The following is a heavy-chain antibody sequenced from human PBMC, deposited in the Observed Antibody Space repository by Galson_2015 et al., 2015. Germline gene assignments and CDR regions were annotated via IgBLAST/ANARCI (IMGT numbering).Heavy chain of an antibody. Sequence: QSGAEVTKPGESLKISCKGSGYSFTSYWIGWVRQMPGKGLEWMGIIYPDDSDTRYSPSFQGQVIMSVDKSIRTAYLQWSSLKASDTAMYYCARLATAGSSWFDPWGQGTLVTVSS. J-gene: IGHJ5*02. D-gene: IGHD6-13*01. CDR2: IYPDDSDT. CDR3: ARLATAGSSWFDP. CDR1: GYSFTSYW. V-gene: IGHV5-51*01.